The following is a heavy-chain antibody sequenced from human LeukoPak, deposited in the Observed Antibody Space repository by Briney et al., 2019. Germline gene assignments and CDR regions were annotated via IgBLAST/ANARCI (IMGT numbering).Heavy chain of an antibody. CDR2: INDSGRI. D-gene: IGHD6-6*01. J-gene: IGHJ4*02. CDR3: ARGLSGQQLVWPLAYFDS. V-gene: IGHV4-34*01. CDR1: GGSFSGYY. Sequence: PETLSLTCAVYGGSFSGYYWTWIRQPPGKGLEWIGEINDSGRINYNPSLRSRITMSLDTSKNQFSLTLSSVTAADTAVYYCARGLSGQQLVWPLAYFDSWGQGTLVTVSS.